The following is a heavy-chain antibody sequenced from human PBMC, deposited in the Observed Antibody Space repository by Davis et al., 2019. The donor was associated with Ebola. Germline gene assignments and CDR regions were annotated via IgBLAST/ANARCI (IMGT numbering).Heavy chain of an antibody. V-gene: IGHV4-39*01. CDR3: ASLGVVISF. CDR1: GGSISSSSYY. J-gene: IGHJ4*02. CDR2: IYYSGST. D-gene: IGHD3-3*01. Sequence: GSLRLSCTVSGGSISSSSYYWGWIRQPPGKGLEWIGSIYYSGSTYYNPSLKSRVTISVDTSKNQFSLKLSSVTAADTAVYYCASLGVVISFGGQGTLVTVSS.